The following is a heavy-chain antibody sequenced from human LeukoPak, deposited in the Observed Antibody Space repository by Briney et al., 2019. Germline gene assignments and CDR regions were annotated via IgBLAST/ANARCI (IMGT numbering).Heavy chain of an antibody. V-gene: IGHV4-30-4*01. Sequence: SETLSLTCTVSGGSISSGDYYWSWIRQPPGKGLEWIGYIYYSGSTYYKPSLKSRVNISVDTSKNQSSLKLSSVTAADTAVYYCARTKGYFYDSSGVMDYFDYWGQGTLVTVSS. D-gene: IGHD3-22*01. CDR2: IYYSGST. CDR1: GGSISSGDYY. CDR3: ARTKGYFYDSSGVMDYFDY. J-gene: IGHJ4*02.